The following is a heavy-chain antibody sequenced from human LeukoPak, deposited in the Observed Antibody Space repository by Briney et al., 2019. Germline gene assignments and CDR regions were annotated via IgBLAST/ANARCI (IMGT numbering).Heavy chain of an antibody. CDR3: ARDLELVYYDSSGYDY. D-gene: IGHD3-22*01. J-gene: IGHJ4*02. V-gene: IGHV3-74*01. CDR1: GFTFSSYW. Sequence: GGSLILSCAASGFTFSSYWMHWVRQVPGKGLVWVSRTNSDGSNTRYADSVKGRFTISRDNAKNTLYLQMNSLRAEDTAVYYCARDLELVYYDSSGYDYWGQGTLVIVSS. CDR2: TNSDGSNT.